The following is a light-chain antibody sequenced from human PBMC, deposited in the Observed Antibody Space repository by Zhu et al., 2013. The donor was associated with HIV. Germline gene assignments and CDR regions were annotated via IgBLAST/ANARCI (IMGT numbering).Light chain of an antibody. J-gene: IGKJ5*01. Sequence: ETVMTQSPGNLSVSPGERATLSCRASQSISNNLAWYQQRPGQAPRLLIYDASTRATGVPARFSGSGSGTEFTLTINSLQSEDFAVYFCQQYNGWPTFGQGTRLEIK. CDR2: DAS. CDR3: QQYNGWPT. V-gene: IGKV3-15*01. CDR1: QSISNN.